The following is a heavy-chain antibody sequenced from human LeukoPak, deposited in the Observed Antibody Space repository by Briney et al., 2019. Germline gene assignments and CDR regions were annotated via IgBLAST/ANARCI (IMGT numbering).Heavy chain of an antibody. V-gene: IGHV4-61*02. J-gene: IGHJ5*02. Sequence: PSETLSLTCTVSGGSISSGGYSWSWIRQPAGKGLEWIGRIYTSGSTNYNPSLKSRVTMSVDTSKNQFSLKLSSVTAADTAVYYCARAVHNWFDPWGQGTLVTVSS. CDR1: GGSISSGGYS. D-gene: IGHD3-10*01. CDR3: ARAVHNWFDP. CDR2: IYTSGST.